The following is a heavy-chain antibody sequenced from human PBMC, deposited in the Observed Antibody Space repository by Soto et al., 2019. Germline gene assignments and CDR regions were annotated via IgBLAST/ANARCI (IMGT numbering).Heavy chain of an antibody. CDR2: ISGSGGST. CDR3: AAVRGVILSFDY. CDR1: GFTLSSFA. V-gene: IGHV3-23*01. Sequence: EVQLLESGGGLVQPGGSLRLSCAASGFTLSSFAMAWVRQAPGKGLEWVSAISGSGGSTYYADSVKGRFTISRDNSKNTLYLQMNSLRAEDTAVYYCAAVRGVILSFDYWGQGTLVTVSS. J-gene: IGHJ4*02. D-gene: IGHD3-10*01.